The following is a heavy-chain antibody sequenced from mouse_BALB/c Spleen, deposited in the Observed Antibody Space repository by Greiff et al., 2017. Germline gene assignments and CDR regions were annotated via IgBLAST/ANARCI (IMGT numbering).Heavy chain of an antibody. J-gene: IGHJ2*01. CDR2: ISSGGSYT. Sequence: EVQRVESGGDLVKPGGSLKLSCAASGFTFSSYGMSWVRQTPDKRLEWVATISSGGSYTYYPDSVKGRFTISRDNAKNTLYLQMSSLKSEDTAMYYCARHVGAHYYGSFDYWGQGTTLTVSS. CDR1: GFTFSSYG. V-gene: IGHV5-6*01. CDR3: ARHVGAHYYGSFDY. D-gene: IGHD1-2*01.